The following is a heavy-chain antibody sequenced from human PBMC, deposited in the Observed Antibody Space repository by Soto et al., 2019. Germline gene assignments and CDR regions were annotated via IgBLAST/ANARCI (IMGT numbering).Heavy chain of an antibody. J-gene: IGHJ6*02. D-gene: IGHD6-13*01. CDR1: GFTFSSYD. CDR3: ARARIAAAGRNGTDV. CDR2: IGTAGDT. V-gene: IGHV3-13*01. Sequence: PGGSLRLSCAASGFTFSSYDMHWVRQATGKGLEWVSAIGTAGDTYYPGSVKGRFTISRENAKNSLYLQMNSLRAGDTAVYYCARARIAAAGRNGTDVWGQGTTVTVSS.